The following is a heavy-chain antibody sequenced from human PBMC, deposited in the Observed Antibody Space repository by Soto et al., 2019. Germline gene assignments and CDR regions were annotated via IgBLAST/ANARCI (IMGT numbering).Heavy chain of an antibody. CDR2: MNPNSGNT. CDR1: GYTFTSYD. Sequence: QVQLVQSGAEVKKPGASVKVSCKASGYTFTSYDINWVRQATGQGLEWMGWMNPNSGNTGYAQKFQGRVTMTRNTSISTAYMELSSLRSEDTAVYYCARGQSSRQQQLVPDPNMPYYYYYGMDVWGQGTTVTVSS. CDR3: ARGQSSRQQQLVPDPNMPYYYYYGMDV. V-gene: IGHV1-8*01. D-gene: IGHD6-13*01. J-gene: IGHJ6*02.